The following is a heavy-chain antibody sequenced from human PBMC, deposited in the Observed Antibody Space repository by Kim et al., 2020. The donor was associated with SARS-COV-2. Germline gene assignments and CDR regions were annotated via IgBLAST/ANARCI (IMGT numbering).Heavy chain of an antibody. Sequence: SWKGRFTISRDNAKNSLYLQMNSLRDEDTAVYYCARDKGEQQLVCMDVWGQGTTVTVSS. J-gene: IGHJ6*02. D-gene: IGHD6-13*01. CDR3: ARDKGEQQLVCMDV. V-gene: IGHV3-48*02.